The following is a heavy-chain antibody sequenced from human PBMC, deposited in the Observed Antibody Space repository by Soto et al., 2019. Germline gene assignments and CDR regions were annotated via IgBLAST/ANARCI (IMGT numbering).Heavy chain of an antibody. CDR2: IIPIFGTA. J-gene: IGHJ6*02. Sequence: ASVKVSCKASGGTFSSYAISWVRQAPGQGLEWMGGIIPIFGTANYAQKFQGRVTITADESTSTAYMERSSLRSEDTAVYYCARVSGGVVVTAIVPEYYYYGMDVWGQGTTVTVSS. D-gene: IGHD2-21*02. CDR3: ARVSGGVVVTAIVPEYYYYGMDV. V-gene: IGHV1-69*13. CDR1: GGTFSSYA.